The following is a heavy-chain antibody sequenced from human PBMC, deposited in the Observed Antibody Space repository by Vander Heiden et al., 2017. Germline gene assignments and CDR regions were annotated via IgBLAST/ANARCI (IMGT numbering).Heavy chain of an antibody. V-gene: IGHV3-53*01. J-gene: IGHJ4*02. Sequence: EVQLVESGGGLIQPGGSLRLSCAASGFPVSSNYMSWVRQAPGKGLEWVSVIYSGGSTYYADSVKGRFTISRDNSKNTLSLQMNSLRAEDTAVYYCARDRSSGWYFDYWGQGTLVTVSS. CDR1: GFPVSSNY. D-gene: IGHD6-19*01. CDR2: IYSGGST. CDR3: ARDRSSGWYFDY.